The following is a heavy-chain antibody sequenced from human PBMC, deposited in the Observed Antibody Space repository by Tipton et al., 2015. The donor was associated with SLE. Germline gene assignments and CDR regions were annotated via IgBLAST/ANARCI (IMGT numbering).Heavy chain of an antibody. D-gene: IGHD3-22*01. J-gene: IGHJ3*02. CDR2: ISSSSSTI. CDR3: ARQPRDSSGYFSDAFDI. CDR1: GFTFSSYS. Sequence: SLRLSCAASGFTFSSYSMNWVRQAPGKGPEWVSYISSSSSTIYYADSVKGRFTISRDNAKNSLYLQMNSRRAEDTAVYYCARQPRDSSGYFSDAFDIWGQGTMVTVSS. V-gene: IGHV3-48*01.